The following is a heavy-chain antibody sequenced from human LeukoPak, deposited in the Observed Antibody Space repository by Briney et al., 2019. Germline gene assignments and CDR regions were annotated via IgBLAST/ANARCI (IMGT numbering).Heavy chain of an antibody. D-gene: IGHD1-26*01. Sequence: PSETLSLTCTVSGGSISSSSYYWGWIRQPPGKGLEWIGSTYYSGSTYYNPSLKSRVTISVDTSKNQFSLKLSSVTAADTAVYYCARFNSGSYQHYFDYWGQGTLVTVSS. CDR1: GGSISSSSYY. V-gene: IGHV4-39*07. CDR3: ARFNSGSYQHYFDY. CDR2: TYYSGST. J-gene: IGHJ4*02.